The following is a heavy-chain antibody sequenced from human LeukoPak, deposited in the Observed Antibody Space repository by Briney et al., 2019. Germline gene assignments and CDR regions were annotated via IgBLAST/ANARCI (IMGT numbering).Heavy chain of an antibody. V-gene: IGHV3-23*01. D-gene: IGHD3-10*01. Sequence: PGGSLRLSCAASGFTFSSYAMSWVRQAPGKGLGWVSAISGSGGSTYYADSVKGRFTISRDNSKNTLYLQMNSLRAEDTAVYYCAKLLWFGELKEDYWGQGTLVTVSS. CDR3: AKLLWFGELKEDY. CDR1: GFTFSSYA. CDR2: ISGSGGST. J-gene: IGHJ4*02.